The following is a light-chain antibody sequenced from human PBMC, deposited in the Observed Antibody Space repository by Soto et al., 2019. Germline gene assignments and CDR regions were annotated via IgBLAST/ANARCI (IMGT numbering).Light chain of an antibody. V-gene: IGLV1-44*01. CDR3: SLWDDGLNGWV. CDR1: SSKIGSKT. CDR2: INN. Sequence: QSVLTQPPSASGTPGQRVTISCSGISSKIGSKTVNWYQQLAGTAPKLLIYINNQRPSGVPERFSGSKSGTSASLPISVLQSEDEDDSYCSLWDDGLNGWVFGGGTKLTVL. J-gene: IGLJ3*02.